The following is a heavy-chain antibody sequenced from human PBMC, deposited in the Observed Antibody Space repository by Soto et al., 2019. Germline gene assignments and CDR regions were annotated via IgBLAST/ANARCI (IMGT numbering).Heavy chain of an antibody. CDR1: GGSITSGGYY. J-gene: IGHJ4*02. V-gene: IGHV3-23*01. D-gene: IGHD6-19*01. CDR3: AKLSSGWFGPFDY. CDR2: ISGSGGST. Sequence: ASETLSLTCTVSGGSITSGGYYWSWIRQAPGKGLEWVSVISGSGGSTYYADSVKGRFTISRDNSKNTLYLQMNSLRAEDTAVYYCAKLSSGWFGPFDYWGQGTLVTVSS.